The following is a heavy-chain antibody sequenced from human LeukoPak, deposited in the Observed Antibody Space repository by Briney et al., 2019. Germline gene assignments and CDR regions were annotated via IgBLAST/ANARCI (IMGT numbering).Heavy chain of an antibody. CDR1: GGSISGYY. Sequence: PSETLSLTCTVSGGSISGYYWSWIRQPPGKGLEWIGEINHSGSTNYNPSLKSRVTISVDTSKNQFSLKLSSVTAADTAVYYCARAFRSVTMIVVVIFDYWGQGTLVTVSS. V-gene: IGHV4-34*01. CDR2: INHSGST. J-gene: IGHJ4*02. D-gene: IGHD3-22*01. CDR3: ARAFRSVTMIVVVIFDY.